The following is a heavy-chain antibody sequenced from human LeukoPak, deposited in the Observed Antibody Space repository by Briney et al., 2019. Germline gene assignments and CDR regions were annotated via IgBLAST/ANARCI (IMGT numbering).Heavy chain of an antibody. J-gene: IGHJ4*02. Sequence: GGSLRLSCAASGFTFSSYWMSWVRQAPGKGLEWVANIKQDGSEKYYVDSVKGRFTISRDNAKNSLYLQMNSLRAEDTAVYYCAIDFPWSGYYTPPALDYWGQGTLVTVSS. CDR3: AIDFPWSGYYTPPALDY. D-gene: IGHD3-3*01. CDR1: GFTFSSYW. V-gene: IGHV3-7*01. CDR2: IKQDGSEK.